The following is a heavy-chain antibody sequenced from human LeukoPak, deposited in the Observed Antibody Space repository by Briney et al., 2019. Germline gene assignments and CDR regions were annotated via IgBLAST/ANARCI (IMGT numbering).Heavy chain of an antibody. J-gene: IGHJ5*02. CDR2: IWYDGSNK. CDR3: ARRVGYSSPSYNWFDP. V-gene: IGHV3-33*01. CDR1: GFTFSSYG. D-gene: IGHD6-6*01. Sequence: GGSLRLSCAASGFTFSSYGMHWVRQAPGKGLVWVAVIWYDGSNKYYADSVKGRFTIPRDNSKNTLYLQMNSLRAEDTAVYYCARRVGYSSPSYNWFDPWGQGTLVTVSS.